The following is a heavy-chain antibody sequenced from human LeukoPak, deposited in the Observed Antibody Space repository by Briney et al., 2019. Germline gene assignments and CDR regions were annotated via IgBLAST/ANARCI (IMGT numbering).Heavy chain of an antibody. CDR2: ISWNSGSI. J-gene: IGHJ4*02. Sequence: GGSLRLSCAASGFTFDDYAMHWVRQAPGKGLEWVSGISWNSGSIGYADSVKGRFTISRDNAKNSLYLQMNSLRAEDTALYYCAKDRDYDFWSGYYECWGQGTLVTVSS. CDR3: AKDRDYDFWSGYYEC. V-gene: IGHV3-9*01. D-gene: IGHD3-3*01. CDR1: GFTFDDYA.